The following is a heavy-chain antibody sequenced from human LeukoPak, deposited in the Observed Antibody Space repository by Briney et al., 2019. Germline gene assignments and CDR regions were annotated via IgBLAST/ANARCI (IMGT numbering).Heavy chain of an antibody. D-gene: IGHD6-19*01. CDR3: ARLSSGWYDAFDI. V-gene: IGHV1-2*02. CDR1: GYTFTGYY. Sequence: ASAKVSCKASGYTFTGYYMHWVRQAPGQGLEWMGWINPNSGGTNYAQKFQGRVTMTRDTSISTAYMELSRLRSDDTAVYYCARLSSGWYDAFDIWGQGTMVTVSS. CDR2: INPNSGGT. J-gene: IGHJ3*02.